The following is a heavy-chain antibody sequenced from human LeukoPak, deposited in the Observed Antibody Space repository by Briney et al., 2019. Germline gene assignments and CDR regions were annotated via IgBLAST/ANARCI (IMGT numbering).Heavy chain of an antibody. CDR1: GGSISHHY. CDR3: AALTTFGGVKGFDP. CDR2: IYYSGTT. V-gene: IGHV4-59*08. Sequence: SETLSLTCSVSGGSISHHYWSWIRQPPGKGLEWIGFIYYSGTTNYSPSLKSRVTISVDTSNNQFSLKLSSVTAADTAVYYCAALTTFGGVKGFDPWGQGTLVTVSS. D-gene: IGHD3-16*01. J-gene: IGHJ5*02.